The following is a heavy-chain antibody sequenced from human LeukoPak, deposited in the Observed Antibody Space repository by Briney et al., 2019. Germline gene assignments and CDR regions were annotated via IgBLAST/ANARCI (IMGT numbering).Heavy chain of an antibody. J-gene: IGHJ4*02. Sequence: PGGSLRLSCAASGFTFSSYAMSWVRQAPGKGLEWVSAISGSGGSTYYADSVKGRFTISSDNSKNPLYLQMNSLRAEDTAVYYCAKDALRLGELSLIDYWGQGTLVTVS. V-gene: IGHV3-23*01. CDR1: GFTFSSYA. CDR2: ISGSGGST. CDR3: AKDALRLGELSLIDY. D-gene: IGHD3-16*02.